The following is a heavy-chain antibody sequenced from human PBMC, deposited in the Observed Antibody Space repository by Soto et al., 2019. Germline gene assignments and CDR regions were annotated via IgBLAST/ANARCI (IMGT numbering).Heavy chain of an antibody. V-gene: IGHV3-21*01. CDR2: ISSSSSYI. Sequence: EVQLVESGGGLVKPGGSLRLSCAASGFTFSSYSMNWVLQAPGKGLEWVSSISSSSSYIYYADSVKGRFTISRDNAKNSLYLQMNSLRAEDRAVYYCARHSSSWHNYDYYGMDVWGQGTTVTVSS. CDR3: ARHSSSWHNYDYYGMDV. J-gene: IGHJ6*02. D-gene: IGHD6-13*01. CDR1: GFTFSSYS.